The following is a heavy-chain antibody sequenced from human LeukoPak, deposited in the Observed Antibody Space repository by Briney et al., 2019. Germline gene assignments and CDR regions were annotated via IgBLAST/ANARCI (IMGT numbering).Heavy chain of an antibody. J-gene: IGHJ5*02. CDR2: ISSSSSYI. Sequence: GGSLRLSCAASGFTFSSYSMNWVRQAPGKGLEWVSSISSSSSYIYYADSVKGRFTISRDNAKNSLYLQMNSLRAEDTAVYYGARDLVGATIWFDPWGQGTLVTVSS. CDR3: ARDLVGATIWFDP. V-gene: IGHV3-21*01. D-gene: IGHD1-26*01. CDR1: GFTFSSYS.